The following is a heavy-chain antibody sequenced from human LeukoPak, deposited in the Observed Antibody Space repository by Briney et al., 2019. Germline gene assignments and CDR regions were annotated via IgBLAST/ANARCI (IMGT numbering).Heavy chain of an antibody. V-gene: IGHV4-34*01. CDR2: INHSGST. D-gene: IGHD6-13*01. CDR3: AREQQLARGAFDI. CDR1: GGSFSGYY. J-gene: IGHJ3*02. Sequence: PSETLSLTCAVYGGSFSGYYWSWIRQPPGKGLEWIGEINHSGSTNYNPSLKSRVTISVDTSKNQFSLKLSSVTAADTAVYYCAREQQLARGAFDIWGQGTMVTVSS.